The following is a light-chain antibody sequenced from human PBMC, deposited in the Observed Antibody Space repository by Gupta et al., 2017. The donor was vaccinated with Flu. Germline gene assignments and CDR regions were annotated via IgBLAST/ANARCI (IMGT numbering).Light chain of an antibody. Sequence: QSALTQPRSVSGSPGQSVTISCTGTSSDVGGYNYVSWYQQHPGRAPKVMIYDVSKRPSGVPDRFSGSKSGNTASLTISGLQPEDEADYYCCSYGGSYIYWVCGGGTKLTVL. CDR2: DVS. CDR1: SSDVGGYNY. J-gene: IGLJ3*02. V-gene: IGLV2-11*01. CDR3: CSYGGSYIYWV.